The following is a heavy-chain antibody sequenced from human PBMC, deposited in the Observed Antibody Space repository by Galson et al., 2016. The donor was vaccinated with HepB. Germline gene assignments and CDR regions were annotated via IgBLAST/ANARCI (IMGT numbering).Heavy chain of an antibody. J-gene: IGHJ2*01. Sequence: SETLSLTCSVSGGSISSTTYYWGWVRQPPGKGLEWIGTIYYSGSTYYNPSLKSRVTISVDTSKNQFSLSLSSVTAADTAVYYCARVMVYAIHWYFDLWGRGTLVTVSS. CDR2: IYYSGST. CDR3: ARVMVYAIHWYFDL. CDR1: GGSISSTTYY. D-gene: IGHD2-8*01. V-gene: IGHV4-39*01.